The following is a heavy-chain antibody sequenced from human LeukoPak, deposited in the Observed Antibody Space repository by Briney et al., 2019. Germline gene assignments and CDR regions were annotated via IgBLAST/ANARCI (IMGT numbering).Heavy chain of an antibody. CDR1: GFTFSSYA. CDR2: ISYDGSNK. CDR3: ARDSKLYCSSTSCPGPPRSYYYYYMDV. Sequence: GGSLRLSCAASGFTFSSYAMHWVRQAPGKGLEWVAVISYDGSNKYYADSVKGRFTISRDNSKNTLYLQMNSLRAEDTAVYYCARDSKLYCSSTSCPGPPRSYYYYYMDVWGKGTTVTVSS. D-gene: IGHD2-2*01. J-gene: IGHJ6*03. V-gene: IGHV3-30-3*01.